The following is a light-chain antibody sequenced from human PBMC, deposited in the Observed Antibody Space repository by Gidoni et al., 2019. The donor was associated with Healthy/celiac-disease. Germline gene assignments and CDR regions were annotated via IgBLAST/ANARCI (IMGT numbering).Light chain of an antibody. CDR2: DTS. J-gene: IGKJ1*01. CDR1: QSVSNY. CDR3: QQRASWPPT. V-gene: IGKV3-11*01. Sequence: EVVLTQSPPTLSLSPGERATLSCRASQSVSNYLAWYQQKGGQAPRLLISDTSLRATGIPTRFSGSGSGTDFTLTISSLEPEDFGIYYCQQRASWPPTFGQGTRVDIK.